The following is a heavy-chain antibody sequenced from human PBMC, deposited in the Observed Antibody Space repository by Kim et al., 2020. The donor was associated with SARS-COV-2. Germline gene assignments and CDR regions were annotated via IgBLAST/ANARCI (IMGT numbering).Heavy chain of an antibody. J-gene: IGHJ6*02. Sequence: GGSLRLSCAASGFTFNSAWMSWVRQAPGKGLEWVALIKGKIHGGTTDYAAPVKGRFTISRDDSKYTLYLQMNSLQTEDTAVYYCLTDREYSEVDVWGQGTTVTVSS. D-gene: IGHD2-15*01. CDR2: IKGKIHGGTT. V-gene: IGHV3-15*01. CDR1: GFTFNSAW. CDR3: LTDREYSEVDV.